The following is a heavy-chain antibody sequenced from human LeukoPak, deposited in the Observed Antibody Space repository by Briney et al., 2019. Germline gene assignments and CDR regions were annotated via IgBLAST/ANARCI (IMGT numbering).Heavy chain of an antibody. D-gene: IGHD2-15*01. J-gene: IGHJ4*02. CDR3: ARASYCSGGSCYSDY. V-gene: IGHV1-18*01. CDR1: GYTFTSYS. Sequence: WASVKVSCKASGYTFTSYSISWVRQAPGQGLEWMGWISAYNGNTIYAQKVKGRVTMTTDTSTSTAYMELRSLKSDDTAVYYCARASYCSGGSCYSDYWGQGTLVTVSS. CDR2: ISAYNGNT.